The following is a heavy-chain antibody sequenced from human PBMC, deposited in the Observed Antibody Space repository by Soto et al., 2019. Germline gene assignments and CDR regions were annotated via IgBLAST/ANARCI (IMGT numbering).Heavy chain of an antibody. CDR3: ARVFQAPHLSSGWSAGAFDY. CDR2: INSDGSST. Sequence: PGGSLRLSCAASGFTVSSYAMHWVRQAPGKGLVWVSRINSDGSSTSYADSVKGRFTISRDNAKNTLYLQMNSLRAEDTAVYYCARVFQAPHLSSGWSAGAFDYWGQGTLVTVSS. J-gene: IGHJ4*02. CDR1: GFTVSSYA. D-gene: IGHD6-19*01. V-gene: IGHV3-74*01.